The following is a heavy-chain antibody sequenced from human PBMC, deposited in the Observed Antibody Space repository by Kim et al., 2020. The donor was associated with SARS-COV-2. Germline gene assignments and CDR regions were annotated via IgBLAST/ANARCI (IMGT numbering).Heavy chain of an antibody. V-gene: IGHV3-30*03. D-gene: IGHD3-22*01. Sequence: GGSLRLSCAASGFTFSSYGMHWVRQAPGKGLEWVAVISYDGSNKYYADSVKGRFTISRDNSKNTLYLQMNSLRAEDTAVYYCATLSPYYYDSNAFDIWGQGTMVTVSS. CDR2: ISYDGSNK. J-gene: IGHJ3*02. CDR1: GFTFSSYG. CDR3: ATLSPYYYDSNAFDI.